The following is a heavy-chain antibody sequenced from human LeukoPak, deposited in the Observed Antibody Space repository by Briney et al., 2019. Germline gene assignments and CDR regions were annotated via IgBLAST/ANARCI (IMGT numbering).Heavy chain of an antibody. D-gene: IGHD3-22*01. Sequence: PGRSLRLSCAASGFTFSSYAMHWVRQAPGKGLEWVAVISYDGSNKYYADSVKGRFTISRDNSKNTLYLQMNSLRAEDTAVYYCARYDSSGYYFPYYYYYGMDVWGQGTTVTVSS. CDR1: GFTFSSYA. J-gene: IGHJ6*02. CDR3: ARYDSSGYYFPYYYYYGMDV. V-gene: IGHV3-30-3*01. CDR2: ISYDGSNK.